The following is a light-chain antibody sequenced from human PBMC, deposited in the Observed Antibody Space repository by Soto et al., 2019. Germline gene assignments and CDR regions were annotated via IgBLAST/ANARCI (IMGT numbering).Light chain of an antibody. CDR3: QRHGAT. CDR2: GAS. V-gene: IGKV3-20*01. J-gene: IGKJ1*01. CDR1: QSVSSSD. Sequence: SVLAHSPGSLSLSPGERATLSCRASQSVSSSDLAWYQQKPGQAPRLLIYGASSRATGIPDRFSGSGSGTDFTLTLSGLQTEASAAYYCQRHGATFGQGTKVDFK.